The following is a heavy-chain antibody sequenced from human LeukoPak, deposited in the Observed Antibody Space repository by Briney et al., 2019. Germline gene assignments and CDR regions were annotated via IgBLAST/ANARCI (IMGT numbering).Heavy chain of an antibody. CDR1: GGSISSSSYY. CDR2: IYYSGST. CDR3: ARVANYYDGGGYYFLDY. Sequence: PSETLSLTCTVSGGSISSSSYYWGWIRQPPGKGLEWIGSIYYSGSTYYNPSLKSRVTISVDTSKNQFSLKLSSVTAADTAVYYCARVANYYDGGGYYFLDYWGLGTLVSVSS. V-gene: IGHV4-39*07. D-gene: IGHD3-22*01. J-gene: IGHJ4*02.